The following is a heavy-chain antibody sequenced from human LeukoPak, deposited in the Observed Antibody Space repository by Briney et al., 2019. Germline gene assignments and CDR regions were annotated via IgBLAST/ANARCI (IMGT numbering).Heavy chain of an antibody. V-gene: IGHV3-23*01. CDR2: ISGSGGST. D-gene: IGHD6-25*01. J-gene: IGHJ6*02. CDR3: AKAHLQRPPDEFIMDV. CDR1: RFTFSSYA. Sequence: PGASLRLSCAASRFTFSSYAMSWVRQAPGEGLEWVSAISGSGGSTYYADSVKGRFTISRDNSKNTLYLQMNSLRAEDTAVYYCAKAHLQRPPDEFIMDVWGQGTTVTVSS.